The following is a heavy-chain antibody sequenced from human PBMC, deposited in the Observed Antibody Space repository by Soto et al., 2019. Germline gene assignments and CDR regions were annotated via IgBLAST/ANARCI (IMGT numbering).Heavy chain of an antibody. J-gene: IGHJ4*02. CDR2: ISGSGGST. V-gene: IGHV3-23*01. CDR1: GFTFSSYA. CDR3: AKVRPRYYDFWNGPVSFDY. D-gene: IGHD3-3*01. Sequence: PGGSLRLSCAASGFTFSSYAMSWVRQAPGKGLEWVSAISGSGGSTYYADSVKGRFTISRDNSKNTLYLQMNSLRAEDTAVYYCAKVRPRYYDFWNGPVSFDYWGQGTLVTVSS.